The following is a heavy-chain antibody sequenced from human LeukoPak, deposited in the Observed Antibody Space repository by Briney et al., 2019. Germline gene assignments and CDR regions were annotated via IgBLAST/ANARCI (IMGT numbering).Heavy chain of an antibody. J-gene: IGHJ6*02. V-gene: IGHV4-34*01. CDR1: GGSFSGYY. CDR3: ARVIAATGPGSYYYGMDV. D-gene: IGHD6-13*01. Sequence: SETLSLTCAVYGGSFSGYYWSWIRQPPGKGLERIGEINHSGSTNYNPSLKSRVTISVDTSKNQFSLKLSSVTAADTAVYYCARVIAATGPGSYYYGMDVWGQGTTVTVSS. CDR2: INHSGST.